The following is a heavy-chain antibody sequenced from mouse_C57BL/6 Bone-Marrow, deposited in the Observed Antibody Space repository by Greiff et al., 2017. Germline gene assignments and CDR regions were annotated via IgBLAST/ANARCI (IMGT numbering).Heavy chain of an antibody. V-gene: IGHV14-2*01. J-gene: IGHJ2*01. CDR3: ARMFDY. CDR2: IDPEDGET. Sequence: EVQGVESGAELVKPGASVKLSCTASGFNIKDYYMHWVKQRTEQGLEWIGRIDPEDGETKYAPEFQGKATITADTSSNTAYLQLSSLTSEDTAVYYCARMFDYWGQGTTLTVAS. CDR1: GFNIKDYY.